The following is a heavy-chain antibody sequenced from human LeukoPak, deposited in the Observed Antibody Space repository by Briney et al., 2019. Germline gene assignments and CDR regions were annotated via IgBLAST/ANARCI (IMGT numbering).Heavy chain of an antibody. Sequence: SETLSLTCAVYGGSFSGYYWSWIRQPPGKGLEWIGEINHNGSTNYNPSLKSRVTVSVDTSKNQFSLKLSSVTAADTAVYYCARVVSYSNYGDYWGQGTLVTVSS. J-gene: IGHJ4*02. CDR1: GGSFSGYY. V-gene: IGHV4-34*01. D-gene: IGHD4-11*01. CDR2: INHNGST. CDR3: ARVVSYSNYGDY.